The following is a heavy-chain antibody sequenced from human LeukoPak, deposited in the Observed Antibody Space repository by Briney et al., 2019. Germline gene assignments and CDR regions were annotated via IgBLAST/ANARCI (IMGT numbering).Heavy chain of an antibody. V-gene: IGHV4-39*01. CDR3: ARHRVAPGAYIVVVPAALNWSDP. D-gene: IGHD2-2*01. J-gene: IGHJ5*02. CDR1: GGSISSSSYY. CDR2: IYYSGST. Sequence: PSETLSLTCTVSGGSISSSSYYWGWIRQPPGKGLEWIGSIYYSGSTYYNPSPKSRVTISVDTSKNQFSLKLSSVTAADTAVYYCARHRVAPGAYIVVVPAALNWSDPWGQGTLVTVSS.